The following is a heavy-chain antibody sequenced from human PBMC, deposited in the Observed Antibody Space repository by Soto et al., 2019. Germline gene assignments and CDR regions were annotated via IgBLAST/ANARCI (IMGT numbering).Heavy chain of an antibody. CDR3: AADHDSSALGNWFDP. D-gene: IGHD3-22*01. J-gene: IGHJ5*02. CDR1: GGTFSSYA. Sequence: SVKVSCKASGGTFSSYAISWVRQAPGQGLEWMGGITPIFGTANYAQKFQGRVTITRDMSTSTAYMELSSLRSEDTAVYYCAADHDSSALGNWFDPWGQGTLVTVSS. V-gene: IGHV1-69*05. CDR2: ITPIFGTA.